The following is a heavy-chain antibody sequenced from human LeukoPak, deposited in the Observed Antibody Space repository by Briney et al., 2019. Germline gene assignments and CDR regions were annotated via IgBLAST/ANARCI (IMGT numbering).Heavy chain of an antibody. CDR1: GYSFTNYW. J-gene: IGHJ4*02. CDR2: IYPGDSDT. D-gene: IGHD3-22*01. CDR3: ARRRYYDSSGYFDF. V-gene: IGHV5-51*01. Sequence: GESLKISCKGSGYSFTNYWIGWVRQMPGKGLEWMGIIYPGDSDTRYSPSLQGQVTISADKSITTAYLQWSSLKASDSAMYYCARRRYYDSSGYFDFWGQGTLVTVSS.